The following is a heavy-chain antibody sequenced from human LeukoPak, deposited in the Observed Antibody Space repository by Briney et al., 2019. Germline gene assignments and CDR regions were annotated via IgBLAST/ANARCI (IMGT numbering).Heavy chain of an antibody. J-gene: IGHJ5*02. V-gene: IGHV1-24*01. CDR2: FDPEDGET. CDR3: ATWVDYYGSGSSLFDP. D-gene: IGHD3-10*01. CDR1: GYTLTELS. Sequence: GASVKLSCKVSGYTLTELSMHWVRQAPGKGLEWMGGFDPEDGETIYAQKFQGRVTMTEDTSTDTAYMELSSLRSEDTAVYYCATWVDYYGSGSSLFDPWGQGTLVTVSS.